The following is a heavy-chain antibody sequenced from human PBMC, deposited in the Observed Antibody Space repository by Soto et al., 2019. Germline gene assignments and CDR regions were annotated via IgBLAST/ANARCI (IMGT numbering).Heavy chain of an antibody. Sequence: SVKVSCKASGYTFTYRYLHWVRQAPGQALEWMGWITPFNGNTNYAQKFQDRVTITRDRSMSTAYMELSSLRSEDTAMYYCARSHCSGGSCSNAFDIWGQGTMVTVSS. V-gene: IGHV1-45*02. D-gene: IGHD2-15*01. CDR3: ARSHCSGGSCSNAFDI. CDR2: ITPFNGNT. J-gene: IGHJ3*02. CDR1: GYTFTYRY.